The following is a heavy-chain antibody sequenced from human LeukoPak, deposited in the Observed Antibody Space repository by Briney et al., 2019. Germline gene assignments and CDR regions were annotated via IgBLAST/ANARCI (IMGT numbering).Heavy chain of an antibody. CDR2: IYYSGNT. J-gene: IGHJ6*03. D-gene: IGHD2-2*01. Sequence: SETLSLTCTVSGGSISSSSYYWGWIRQPPGKGLEWIGTIYYSGNTYYNPSLKSRVTISVDTSKNQLSLKLSSVTAADTAVYYCARQGNYCSSTSCYLYHYYMDVWGKGTTVTVSS. CDR3: ARQGNYCSSTSCYLYHYYMDV. V-gene: IGHV4-39*01. CDR1: GGSISSSSYY.